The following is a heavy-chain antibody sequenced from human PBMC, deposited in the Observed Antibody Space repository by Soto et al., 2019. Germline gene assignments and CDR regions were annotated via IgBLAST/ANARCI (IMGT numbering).Heavy chain of an antibody. J-gene: IGHJ4*02. CDR3: ARESEDLTSNFDY. CDR2: ISSTTNYI. Sequence: GGSLRLSCAASGFTFSRYRMNWVRQAPGKGLEWVSSISSTTNYIYYEDSMKGRFTVSGWNAKNSVYLDMNSLSAEDTAVYYCARESEDLTSNFDYWGQGDLVPVS. CDR1: GFTFSRYR. V-gene: IGHV3-21*01.